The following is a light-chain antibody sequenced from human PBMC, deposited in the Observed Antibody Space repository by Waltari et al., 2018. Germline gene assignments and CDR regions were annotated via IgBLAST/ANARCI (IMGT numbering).Light chain of an antibody. V-gene: IGKV3-11*01. CDR1: QSVSSY. CDR2: DAS. CDR3: QQRSNWPPIFT. Sequence: EIVLTQSPATLSLSPGERATLSCRASQSVSSYLAWYQQKPGQAPRLLIYDASNRATGIPARFSGSGSGTDFTLTISSLEPEDFAVYYCQQRSNWPPIFTFSPGTKVDIK. J-gene: IGKJ3*01.